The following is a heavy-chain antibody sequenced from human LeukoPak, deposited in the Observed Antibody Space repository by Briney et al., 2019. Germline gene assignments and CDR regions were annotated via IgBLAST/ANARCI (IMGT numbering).Heavy chain of an antibody. Sequence: GGSLRLSCAASGLTFSSFNMNWVRQAPGKAMEWVSSITSSGTHIFYADSVRGRFTISRDNAKNSLYLQMDSLGTEDTAVYYCAKEIWPTVTTPGRTYFDYWGQGTLVTVSS. J-gene: IGHJ4*02. CDR3: AKEIWPTVTTPGRTYFDY. V-gene: IGHV3-21*01. CDR1: GLTFSSFN. D-gene: IGHD4-17*01. CDR2: ITSSGTHI.